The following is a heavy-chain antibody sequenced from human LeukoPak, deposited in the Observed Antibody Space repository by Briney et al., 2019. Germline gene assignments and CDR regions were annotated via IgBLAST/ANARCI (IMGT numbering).Heavy chain of an antibody. J-gene: IGHJ3*02. D-gene: IGHD3-22*01. CDR3: ARRAGYYDSRKGTFDI. CDR1: GGSFSGYY. Sequence: PSETLSLTCAVYGGSFSGYYWSWIRQPPGKGLEWIGEINHSGSTNYNPSLKSRVTISVDTSKNQFSLKLSPVTAADTAVYYCARRAGYYDSRKGTFDIWGQGTMVTVSS. CDR2: INHSGST. V-gene: IGHV4-34*01.